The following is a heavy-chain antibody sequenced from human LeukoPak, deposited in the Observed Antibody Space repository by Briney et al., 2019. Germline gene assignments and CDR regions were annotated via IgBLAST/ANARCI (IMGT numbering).Heavy chain of an antibody. CDR1: GFTFSSYS. CDR3: ARERKAGLDY. J-gene: IGHJ4*02. Sequence: GGSLRLSCAASGFTFSSYSMNRVRQAPGKGLEWVSSISSSSSYIYYADSVKGRFTISRDNAKNSLYLQMNSLRAEDTAVYYCARERKAGLDYWGQGTLVTVSS. D-gene: IGHD6-19*01. V-gene: IGHV3-21*01. CDR2: ISSSSSYI.